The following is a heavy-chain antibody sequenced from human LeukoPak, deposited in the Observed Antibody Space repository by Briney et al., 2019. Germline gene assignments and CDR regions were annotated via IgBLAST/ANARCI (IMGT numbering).Heavy chain of an antibody. V-gene: IGHV3-23*01. Sequence: GGSLRLSCAASGFTFNSYAMSWVRQAPGKGLEWVSAISGSGGSTYYADSVKGRFTISRDNSKNTLYLQMNSLSAEDTAVYYCANRDSSGYYRVYWGQGALVTVSS. J-gene: IGHJ4*02. CDR1: GFTFNSYA. CDR3: ANRDSSGYYRVY. D-gene: IGHD3-22*01. CDR2: ISGSGGST.